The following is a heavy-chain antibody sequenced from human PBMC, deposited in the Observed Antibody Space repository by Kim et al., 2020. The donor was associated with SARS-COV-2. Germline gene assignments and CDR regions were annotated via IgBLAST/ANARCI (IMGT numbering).Heavy chain of an antibody. CDR2: IYYSGST. J-gene: IGHJ4*02. D-gene: IGHD2-15*01. CDR1: GGSISSYY. Sequence: SETLSLTCTVSGGSISSYYWSWIRQPPGKGLEWIGYIYYSGSTNYNPSLKSRVTISVDTSKNQFSLKLSSVTAADTAVYYCAREGIRPRYFDYWGQGTLVTVSS. CDR3: AREGIRPRYFDY. V-gene: IGHV4-59*13.